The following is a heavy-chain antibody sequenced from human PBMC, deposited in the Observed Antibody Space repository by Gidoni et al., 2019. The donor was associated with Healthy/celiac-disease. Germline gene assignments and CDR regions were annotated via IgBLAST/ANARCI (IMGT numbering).Heavy chain of an antibody. V-gene: IGHV4-34*01. CDR1: GGSCRCYY. CDR3: ARGFLLIY. Sequence: QVQLQQWGAGLLQPSETLSLTCAVYGGSCRCYYWSWISQPPGKELEWIGEINHRGSTNYNLSLKRRVTISADTSKNQFSLKLSSVTAADTAVYYCARGFLLIYWGQGTLVTVSS. J-gene: IGHJ4*02. CDR2: INHRGST. D-gene: IGHD2-15*01.